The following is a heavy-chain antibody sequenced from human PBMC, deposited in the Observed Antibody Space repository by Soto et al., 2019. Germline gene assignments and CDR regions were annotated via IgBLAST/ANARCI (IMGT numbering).Heavy chain of an antibody. CDR1: GYSFTTYW. CDR2: INPGDSDI. Sequence: PGESLKISCKASGYSFTTYWIAWVRQMPGKGLEWMGIINPGDSDIRYSPSFQGQVTISADNSTSTAYLQWSSLKASDTAMYYCARHEQYYYYYYGMDVWGQGTAVTVSS. V-gene: IGHV5-51*01. CDR3: ARHEQYYYYYYGMDV. J-gene: IGHJ6*02. D-gene: IGHD4-4*01.